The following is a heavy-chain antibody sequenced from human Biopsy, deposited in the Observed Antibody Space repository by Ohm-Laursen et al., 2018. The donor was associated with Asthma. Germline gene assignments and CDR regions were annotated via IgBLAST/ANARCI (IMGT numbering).Heavy chain of an antibody. D-gene: IGHD3-3*01. J-gene: IGHJ4*02. Sequence: SLRLSCTASGFTFRSYAMHWVRQAPGKGLEWVAVGGSYYDGGLKYYADSVNGRFTVSRDDSKNTLYLQMNSLRPDDTAVYYCARDVMEWYLPSFGFWGQGTLVTVSS. V-gene: IGHV3-30-3*01. CDR3: ARDVMEWYLPSFGF. CDR2: GGSYYDGGLK. CDR1: GFTFRSYA.